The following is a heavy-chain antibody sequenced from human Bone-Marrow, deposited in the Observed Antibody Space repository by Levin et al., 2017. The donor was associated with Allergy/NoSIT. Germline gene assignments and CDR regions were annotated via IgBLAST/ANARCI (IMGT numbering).Heavy chain of an antibody. CDR2: ISPDGRGT. CDR1: AYIFSAYY. V-gene: IGHV1-2*02. Sequence: ASVKVSCKASAYIFSAYYINWVRQAPGQGLEWMGFISPDGRGTNYAQEFQGRVTMTRDTSVNTAYMEFSILTSDDTAVYYCTRRDRPVHAFDIWGQGTMVTVSS. CDR3: TRRDRPVHAFDI. J-gene: IGHJ3*02. D-gene: IGHD2-8*01.